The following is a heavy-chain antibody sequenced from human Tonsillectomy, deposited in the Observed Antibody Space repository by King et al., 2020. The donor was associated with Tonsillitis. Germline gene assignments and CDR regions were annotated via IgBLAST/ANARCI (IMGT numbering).Heavy chain of an antibody. D-gene: IGHD6-13*01. J-gene: IGHJ4*02. CDR1: GYTFTGYY. V-gene: IGHV1-2*02. CDR2: ISTSTGAT. CDR3: ARVGGNSSSWYYFEY. Sequence: QLVQSGAEVEKPGASVKVSCKASGYTFTGYYLHWVRQAPGQGLEWMGWISTSTGATNYARKFQGRVTMTRDTSISTAYMELSRLTSDDTAIYYCARVGGNSSSWYYFEYWGQGTLVTVSS.